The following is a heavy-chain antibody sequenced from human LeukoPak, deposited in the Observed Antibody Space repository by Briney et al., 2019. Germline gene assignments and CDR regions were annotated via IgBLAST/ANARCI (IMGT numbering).Heavy chain of an antibody. J-gene: IGHJ4*02. CDR1: GFTFSSYA. CDR3: TRGITIFGVVIPYYFDY. D-gene: IGHD3-3*01. Sequence: GGSLRLSCAASGFTFSSYAMSWVRQAPGKGLEWVGFIRSKAYGGTTEYAASVKGRFTISRDDSKSIAYLQMNSLKTEDTAVYYCTRGITIFGVVIPYYFDYWGQGTLVTVSS. CDR2: IRSKAYGGTT. V-gene: IGHV3-49*04.